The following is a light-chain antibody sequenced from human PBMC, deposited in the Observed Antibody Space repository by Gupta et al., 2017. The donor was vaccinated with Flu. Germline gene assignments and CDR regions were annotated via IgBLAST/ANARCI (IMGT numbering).Light chain of an antibody. CDR2: EVS. Sequence: SALTQPASVSGSPGQSITISCTGTSSDVGGYNYVSWYQQHPGKAPKLMIYEVSKRPSGVSNRFSGSKSGNTASLTISGLQAEDEADYYCSSYTSSTTLEFGGGTKLTVL. CDR3: SSYTSSTTLE. J-gene: IGLJ3*02. V-gene: IGLV2-14*01. CDR1: SSDVGGYNY.